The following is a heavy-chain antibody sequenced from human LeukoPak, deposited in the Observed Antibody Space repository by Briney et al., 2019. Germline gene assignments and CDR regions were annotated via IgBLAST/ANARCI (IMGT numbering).Heavy chain of an antibody. CDR2: IIPIFGTA. Sequence: SVKVSCKASGGTFSSYAIGWVRQAPGQGLEWMGGIIPIFGTANYAQKFQGRVTITTDESTSTAYMELSSLRSEDTAVYYCARGVLWFGNLPYYYYYYMDVWGKGTTVTVSS. D-gene: IGHD3-10*01. CDR1: GGTFSSYA. J-gene: IGHJ6*03. CDR3: ARGVLWFGNLPYYYYYYMDV. V-gene: IGHV1-69*05.